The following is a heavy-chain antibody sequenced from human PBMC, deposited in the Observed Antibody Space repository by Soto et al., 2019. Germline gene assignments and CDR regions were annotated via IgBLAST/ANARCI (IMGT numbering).Heavy chain of an antibody. CDR3: ARHSYDFWSGHYYYYMDV. CDR2: IYYSGST. V-gene: IGHV4-59*08. CDR1: GGSISSYY. Sequence: PSETLSLTCTVSGGSISSYYWSWIRQPPGKGLEWIGYIYYSGSTNYNPSLKSRVTISVDTSKNQFSLKLSSVTAADTAVYYCARHSYDFWSGHYYYYMDVWGKGTTVTVSS. J-gene: IGHJ6*03. D-gene: IGHD3-3*01.